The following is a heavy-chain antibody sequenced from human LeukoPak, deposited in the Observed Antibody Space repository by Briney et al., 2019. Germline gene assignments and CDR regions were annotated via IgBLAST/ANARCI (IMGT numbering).Heavy chain of an antibody. Sequence: SVKVSCKASGGTFSSHAISWVRQAPGQGLEWMGGIIPIFGTANYAQKFQGRVTITADESTSTAYMELSSLRSEDTAVYYCARGSEDIVVVPAASAEYFQHWGQGTLVTVSS. D-gene: IGHD2-2*01. J-gene: IGHJ1*01. CDR3: ARGSEDIVVVPAASAEYFQH. CDR1: GGTFSSHA. CDR2: IIPIFGTA. V-gene: IGHV1-69*01.